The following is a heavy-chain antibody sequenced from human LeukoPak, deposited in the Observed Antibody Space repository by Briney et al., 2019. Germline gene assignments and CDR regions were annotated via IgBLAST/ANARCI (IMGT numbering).Heavy chain of an antibody. Sequence: PGGSLRLSCAASGFTFSSYSMNWVRQAPGKGLEWVSSISSSSSYIYYAVSVKGRFTISRDNAKNSLYLQMNSLRDEDTALYYCARDDDGRGYYGHFGAWGRGTLVTVSS. CDR1: GFTFSSYS. J-gene: IGHJ5*02. CDR2: ISSSSSYI. V-gene: IGHV3-21*01. D-gene: IGHD3-22*01. CDR3: ARDDDGRGYYGHFGA.